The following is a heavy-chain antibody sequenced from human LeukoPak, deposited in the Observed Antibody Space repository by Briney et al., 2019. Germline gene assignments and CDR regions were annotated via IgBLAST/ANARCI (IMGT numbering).Heavy chain of an antibody. J-gene: IGHJ6*03. CDR1: GFTLSSSE. CDR3: ARDRAGTTLIRHHDYYYMDV. Sequence: HPGGSLRLSCAASGFTLSSSEMNWVRQAPGKGLEWVSYISRSGSTIFYADSVKGRFTISRDNAKNSVSLQMNSLRAEDTAVYYCARDRAGTTLIRHHDYYYMDVWGKGTTVTVSS. D-gene: IGHD1-1*01. CDR2: ISRSGSTI. V-gene: IGHV3-48*03.